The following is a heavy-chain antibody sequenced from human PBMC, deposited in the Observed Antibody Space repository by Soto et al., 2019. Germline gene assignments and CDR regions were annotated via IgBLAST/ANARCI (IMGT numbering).Heavy chain of an antibody. Sequence: LSLTCTVSGGSLTKYYWRWIRQPAGKGLEWIGRVTTSGNVVSKASLRSRLTMSVDTSKNQFSLRLTSVTAADTAVYYCARDNNDFWSLYPLAFDYWGQGALVTVSS. CDR1: GGSLTKYY. V-gene: IGHV4-4*07. CDR2: VTTSGNV. D-gene: IGHD3-3*01. J-gene: IGHJ4*02. CDR3: ARDNNDFWSLYPLAFDY.